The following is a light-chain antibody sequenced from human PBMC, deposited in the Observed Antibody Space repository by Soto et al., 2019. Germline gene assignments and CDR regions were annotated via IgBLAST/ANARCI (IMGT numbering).Light chain of an antibody. J-gene: IGKJ5*01. CDR1: QSHVHSDGIAY. CDR3: MQGTHWPIT. V-gene: IGKV2-30*02. CDR2: KVY. Sequence: EVVRTQSQLSLPVSLGQHAAISCMANQSHVHSDGIAYFSWFQQRPGRSPRRLIYKVYNRDSGVPASFSGSGSGTDFAPKITRVEAEDVGAYYCMQGTHWPITFGQGTRLDIK.